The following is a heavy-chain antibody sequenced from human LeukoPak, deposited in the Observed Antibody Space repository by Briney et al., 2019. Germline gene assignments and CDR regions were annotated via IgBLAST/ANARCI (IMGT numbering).Heavy chain of an antibody. CDR2: INHSGST. CDR1: GGSFGGYY. V-gene: IGHV4-34*01. CDR3: ARGGYFDSSGYPNPLDS. Sequence: SETLSLTCAVYGGSFGGYYWTWIRQSPGKGPEWIGEINHSGSTNYNLSLKRRAIMSVDTAKNQFSLKLNSVTAADTAVYYCARGGYFDSSGYPNPLDSWGQGTLVTVSS. D-gene: IGHD3-22*01. J-gene: IGHJ4*02.